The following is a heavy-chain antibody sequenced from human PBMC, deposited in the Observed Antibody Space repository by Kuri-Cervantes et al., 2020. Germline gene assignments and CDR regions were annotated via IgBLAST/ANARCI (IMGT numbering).Heavy chain of an antibody. D-gene: IGHD6-13*01. CDR1: GFTFSSYW. Sequence: GESLKISCAASGFTFSSYWMSWVRQAPGKGLEWVANIKQDGSEKYYVDSVKGRFTISGDNAKNSLYLQMNSLRAEDTALYYCAKDGIIAAAGGNWFDPWGQGTLVTVSS. CDR3: AKDGIIAAAGGNWFDP. CDR2: IKQDGSEK. V-gene: IGHV3-7*03. J-gene: IGHJ5*02.